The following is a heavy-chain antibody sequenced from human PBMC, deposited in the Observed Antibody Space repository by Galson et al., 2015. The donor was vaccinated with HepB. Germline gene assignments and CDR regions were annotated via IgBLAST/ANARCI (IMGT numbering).Heavy chain of an antibody. J-gene: IGHJ3*02. D-gene: IGHD3-16*02. CDR2: ISSSSSYI. V-gene: IGHV3-21*01. CDR3: ARDHWGSYRHDALDI. Sequence: SLRLSCAASGFTFSSYSMNWVRQAPGKGLEWVSSISSSSSYIYYADSLKGRFTISRDNAKNSLYLQMNSLRAEDTAVYYCARDHWGSYRHDALDIWGQGTMVTVSS. CDR1: GFTFSSYS.